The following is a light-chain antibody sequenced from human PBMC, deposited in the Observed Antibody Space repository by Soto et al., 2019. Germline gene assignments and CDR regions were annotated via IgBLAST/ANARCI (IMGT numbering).Light chain of an antibody. Sequence: DIPTTQSPSTLSASVGDRVTITCRASQSVNRWLAWYQQKPGKAPKLLIYAASSLQSGVPSRFSGSESGTDFTLTISSLQPEDCAIYFCQQANSFPITFGQGTRLEIK. CDR3: QQANSFPIT. CDR2: AAS. J-gene: IGKJ5*01. CDR1: QSVNRW. V-gene: IGKV1-12*01.